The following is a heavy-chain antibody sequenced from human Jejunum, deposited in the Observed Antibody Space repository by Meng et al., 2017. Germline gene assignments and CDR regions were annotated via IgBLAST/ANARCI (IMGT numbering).Heavy chain of an antibody. J-gene: IGHJ3*01. CDR2: IVSEIDGGAI. D-gene: IGHD1-26*01. Sequence: GGSLRLSCAASGFIFRNAWMNWVRQTPGKGLEWVGRIVSEIDGGAIDYAAPVQGRFTISRDDSKDTMYLQMNSLKTEDTALYYCTTAVNIGSPRDAFDLWGQGTMVTVSS. CDR1: GFIFRNAW. V-gene: IGHV3-15*04. CDR3: TTAVNIGSPRDAFDL.